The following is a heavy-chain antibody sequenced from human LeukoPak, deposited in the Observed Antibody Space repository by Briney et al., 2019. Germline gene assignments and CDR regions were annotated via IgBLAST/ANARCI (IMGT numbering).Heavy chain of an antibody. CDR1: GFTFSSYG. D-gene: IGHD6-13*01. J-gene: IGHJ4*02. CDR3: AKDEAAADTY. CDR2: IWYDGSNK. Sequence: GGSLRLSCAASGFTFSSYGMHWVRQAPGKGLECVAVIWYDGSNKYYADSVKGRFTISRDNSKNTLYLQMNSLRAEDTAVYYCAKDEAAADTYWGQGTLVTVSS. V-gene: IGHV3-33*06.